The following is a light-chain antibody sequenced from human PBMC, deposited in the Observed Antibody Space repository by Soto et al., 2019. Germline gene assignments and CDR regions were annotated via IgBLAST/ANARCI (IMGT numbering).Light chain of an antibody. CDR2: DVS. J-gene: IGLJ1*01. CDR1: ISDVGGYNY. V-gene: IGLV2-11*01. CDR3: CSYAGSPYV. Sequence: QSALTQPRSVSGSPGQSVTISCTGTISDVGGYNYVSWYQQHPGKAPKLMIYDVSERPSGVPDRFSGSKSGNTASLTISGLQAEDEADYYCCSYAGSPYVFGTGTKVTVL.